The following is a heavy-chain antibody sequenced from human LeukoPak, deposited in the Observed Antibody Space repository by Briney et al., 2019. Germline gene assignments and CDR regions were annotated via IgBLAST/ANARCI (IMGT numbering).Heavy chain of an antibody. V-gene: IGHV3-64*01. D-gene: IGHD3-3*01. J-gene: IGHJ5*02. CDR2: ISSNGGST. CDR3: ARDGSDWYYDFWSGYYVRRWFDP. Sequence: RGSLRLSCAASGFTFSSYATHWGRQAPGTGLDYVSAISSNGGSTYYANSVKGRFTISRDNSKNTLYLQMGSLRAEDMAVYYCARDGSDWYYDFWSGYYVRRWFDPWGQGTLVTVSS. CDR1: GFTFSSYA.